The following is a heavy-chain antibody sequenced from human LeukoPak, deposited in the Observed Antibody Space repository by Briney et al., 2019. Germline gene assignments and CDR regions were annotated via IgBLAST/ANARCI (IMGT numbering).Heavy chain of an antibody. Sequence: GGSLRLSCAASGFTFSSYAMSWVRQPQGRGLGWSPAIVGSGGSTYYADSVKGRFTISRDNSKNTLYLQMNSLRAEDTAVYYCAKDELLWFGELAGIPYWGQGTLVTVSS. J-gene: IGHJ4*02. D-gene: IGHD3-10*01. CDR2: IVGSGGST. V-gene: IGHV3-23*01. CDR3: AKDELLWFGELAGIPY. CDR1: GFTFSSYA.